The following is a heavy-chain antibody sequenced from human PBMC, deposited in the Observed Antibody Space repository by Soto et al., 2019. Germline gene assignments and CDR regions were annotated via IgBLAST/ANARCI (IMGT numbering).Heavy chain of an antibody. J-gene: IGHJ6*02. Sequence: QVQLVQSGAQVKPPGASVKVSCKASGYTFTGHYMHWVRQVSVKRLEHLGWLKSDNGGTYYAPKFQGRVTFTRDTSTSTAYMELSGLQSDDTAVYFCARDLCPLGSGSACPLYGLDIWGQGTTVVVS. CDR3: ARDLCPLGSGSACPLYGLDI. V-gene: IGHV1-2*02. D-gene: IGHD3-10*01. CDR1: GYTFTGHY. CDR2: LKSDNGGT.